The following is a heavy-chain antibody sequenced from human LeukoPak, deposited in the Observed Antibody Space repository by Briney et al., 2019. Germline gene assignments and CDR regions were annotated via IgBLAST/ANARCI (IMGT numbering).Heavy chain of an antibody. V-gene: IGHV3-74*01. CDR1: GFTFSSYW. CDR3: ARESPGAAAGTFDY. Sequence: PGGSLRLSCAASGFTFSSYWMHWVRQAPGKGLVWVSCIDSAGSNTYYADSVKGRFTISRDNAKNTLYLQMNSLRAEDTAVYYCARESPGAAAGTFDYWGQGTLVTVSS. J-gene: IGHJ4*02. D-gene: IGHD6-13*01. CDR2: IDSAGSNT.